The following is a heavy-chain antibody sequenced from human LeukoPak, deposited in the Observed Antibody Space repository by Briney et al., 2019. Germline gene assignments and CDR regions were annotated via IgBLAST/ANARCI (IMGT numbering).Heavy chain of an antibody. CDR3: ARGSEGYCSGGGCYYGMDV. V-gene: IGHV3-21*01. J-gene: IGHJ6*01. CDR1: GFTFSSYT. D-gene: IGHD2-15*01. CDR2: ISGSSSYI. Sequence: PGGSLRLSCAASGFTFSSYTMNWVRQAPGKGLEWVSYISGSSSYIYYADSVKGRFTITRDNAENSLYLQMNSLRAEDTAVHYCARGSEGYCSGGGCYYGMDVWGQGTTVTVSS.